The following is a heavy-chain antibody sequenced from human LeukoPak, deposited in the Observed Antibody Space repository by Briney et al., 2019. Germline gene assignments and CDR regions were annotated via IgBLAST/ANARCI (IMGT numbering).Heavy chain of an antibody. J-gene: IGHJ4*02. Sequence: GGSLRLSCSASGFTFTNSWMAWVRQAPGKGLEWVANIKQDASTKHYADSLKGRFTISRDNPKNSLHLQMNNLRADDTAIYYCTRDTEGTLDYWGQGILVTVAS. CDR3: TRDTEGTLDY. D-gene: IGHD2-8*02. CDR2: IKQDASTK. V-gene: IGHV3-7*01. CDR1: GFTFTNSW.